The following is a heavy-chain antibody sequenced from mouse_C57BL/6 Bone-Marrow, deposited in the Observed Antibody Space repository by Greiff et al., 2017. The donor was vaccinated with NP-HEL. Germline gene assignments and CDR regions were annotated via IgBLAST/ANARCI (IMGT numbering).Heavy chain of an antibody. CDR1: GFTFSDYY. CDR3: AREGGLRRRTYAMDY. J-gene: IGHJ4*01. D-gene: IGHD2-4*01. V-gene: IGHV5-16*01. Sequence: EVKLMESEGGLVQPGSSMKLSCTASGFTFSDYYMAWVRQVPEKGLEWVANINYDGSSTYYLDSLPSRFIISRDNAKNILYLQMSSLKSEDTATYYCAREGGLRRRTYAMDYWGQGTSVTVSS. CDR2: INYDGSST.